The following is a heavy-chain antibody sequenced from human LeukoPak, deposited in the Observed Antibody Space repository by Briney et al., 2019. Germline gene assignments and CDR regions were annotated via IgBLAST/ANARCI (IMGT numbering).Heavy chain of an antibody. CDR1: GYTFTSYG. CDR2: ISANSGNT. V-gene: IGHV1-18*01. J-gene: IGHJ4*02. D-gene: IGHD1-26*01. CDR3: ASRGSISGRYDFDY. Sequence: ASVKVSCTASGYTFTSYGISWVRQAPGQGLEWMGWISANSGNTNYAQKLQGRVTMATDTSTRTAYMELRSLRADDTAEYYCASRGSISGRYDFDYWGQGTLVTVSS.